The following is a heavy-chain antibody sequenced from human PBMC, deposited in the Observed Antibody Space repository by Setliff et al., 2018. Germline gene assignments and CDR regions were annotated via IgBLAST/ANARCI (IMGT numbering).Heavy chain of an antibody. V-gene: IGHV4-61*09. CDR2: IYTSWSI. CDR3: SSMSVFLYMHV. CDR1: GDSIGSRTNY. J-gene: IGHJ6*03. D-gene: IGHD3-3*01. Sequence: SETLSLTCTVSGDSIGSRTNYWSWIRQPAGEGLEWIWQIYTSWSINYNPSLQSRVSISLDTSKNQFSLKLSSVPAADTADSYSSSMSVFLYMHVLGKGTTVTVSS.